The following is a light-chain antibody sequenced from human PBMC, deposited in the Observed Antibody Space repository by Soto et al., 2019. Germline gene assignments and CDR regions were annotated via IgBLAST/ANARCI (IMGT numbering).Light chain of an antibody. V-gene: IGLV2-14*01. Sequence: QSALTQPASVSGSPGQSITISWTGTSSDVGGYNYVSWYQQHPGKAPKLMIYYVSNRPSGVSNRFSGSKSGNTASLTISGLQAEDEADYYCSSYTSSSTLVVFGGGTKLTVL. CDR3: SSYTSSSTLVV. J-gene: IGLJ2*01. CDR2: YVS. CDR1: SSDVGGYNY.